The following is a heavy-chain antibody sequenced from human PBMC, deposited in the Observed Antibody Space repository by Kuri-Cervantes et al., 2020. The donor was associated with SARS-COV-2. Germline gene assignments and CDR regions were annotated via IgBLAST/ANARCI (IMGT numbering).Heavy chain of an antibody. D-gene: IGHD2-15*01. V-gene: IGHV3-11*06. Sequence: GGSLRLSCAASGFSFSDYYMIWIRQAPGKGLEWVSYISSSTTYTNHADSVKGRFAISRDNAKNSLYLHMDSLRAEDSAVYSCARGGLCSGCSCYYYSYYMDVWGKGTTVTVSS. J-gene: IGHJ6*03. CDR2: ISSSTTYT. CDR3: ARGGLCSGCSCYYYSYYMDV. CDR1: GFSFSDYY.